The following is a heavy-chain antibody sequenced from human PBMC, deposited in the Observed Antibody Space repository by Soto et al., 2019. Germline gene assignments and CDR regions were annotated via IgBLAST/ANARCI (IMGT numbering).Heavy chain of an antibody. D-gene: IGHD1-26*01. CDR2: MNPNSGNT. CDR3: SRDGSPYCEPNCFDP. V-gene: IGHV1-8*01. Sequence: ASVKVSCKASGYTFTSYDINWVRQATGQGLEWMGWMNPNSGNTGYAQKFQGRVTMTRNTSISTAYMELSSLRSEDTAVYYCSRDGSPYCEPNCFDPWGQGTLVTVFS. CDR1: GYTFTSYD. J-gene: IGHJ5*02.